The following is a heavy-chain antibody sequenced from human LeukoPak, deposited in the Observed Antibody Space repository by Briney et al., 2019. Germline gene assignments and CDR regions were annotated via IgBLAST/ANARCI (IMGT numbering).Heavy chain of an antibody. CDR1: GFAFSSYG. V-gene: IGHV3-33*08. CDR3: ARDRGMDV. Sequence: PGGSLRLSCAASGFAFSSYGMHWVRQAPGKGLEWVAVIWYDGNNKYYADSVKGRFTISRDNFKNTLSLQMNSLGAEDTAVYYCARDRGMDVWGQGTTVTVPS. J-gene: IGHJ6*02. CDR2: IWYDGNNK.